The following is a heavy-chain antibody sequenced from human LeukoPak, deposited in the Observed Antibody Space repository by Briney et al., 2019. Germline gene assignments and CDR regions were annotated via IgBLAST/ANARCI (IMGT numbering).Heavy chain of an antibody. V-gene: IGHV3-7*03. D-gene: IGHD6-19*01. CDR2: IKRDGSEE. J-gene: IGHJ4*02. CDR3: ARWNSGWEFDY. CDR1: AFSFSNYW. Sequence: GGSLSLSCAASAFSFSNYWMTWVRQPPGKGLHWVAHIKRDGSEEYYVDSVKGRFTISRDNAKTSLYLQMNSLRAEDTAVYYCARWNSGWEFDYWGQGTLVSVSS.